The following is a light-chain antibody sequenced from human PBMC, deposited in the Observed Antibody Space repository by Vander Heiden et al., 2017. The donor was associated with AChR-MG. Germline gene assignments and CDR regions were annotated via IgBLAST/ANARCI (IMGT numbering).Light chain of an antibody. V-gene: IGKV3-20*01. Sequence: EIVLTQSPGTLSLSPGEGATLSCRASQGVGRIYLAWYQQKPGQPPRLLMYDASSRATGIPDRFSGSGSGTDFTLTISRLEPEDFAVYYCQQVETSPFTFGQGTKLEMK. CDR1: QGVGRIY. CDR3: QQVETSPFT. J-gene: IGKJ2*01. CDR2: DAS.